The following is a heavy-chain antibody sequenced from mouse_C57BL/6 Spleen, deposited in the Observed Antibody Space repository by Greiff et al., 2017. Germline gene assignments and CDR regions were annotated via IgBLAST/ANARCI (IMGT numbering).Heavy chain of an antibody. CDR2: IYPGDGDT. D-gene: IGHD1-1*01. Sequence: QVQLQQSGPELVKPGASVKISCKASGYAFSSSWMNWVKQRPGKGLEWIGRIYPGDGDTNYNGKFKGKATLTADKSSSTAYMQLSSLTSEDSAVYFGAKITTVDDYAMDYWGKGTSVTVSS. CDR3: AKITTVDDYAMDY. CDR1: GYAFSSSW. J-gene: IGHJ4*01. V-gene: IGHV1-82*01.